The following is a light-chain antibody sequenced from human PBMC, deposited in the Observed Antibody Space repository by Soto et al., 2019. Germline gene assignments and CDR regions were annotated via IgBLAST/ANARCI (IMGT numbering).Light chain of an antibody. J-gene: IGLJ3*02. CDR3: SSYTSINTQL. CDR1: SSDVGSYNL. Sequence: QSALTQPASVSGSPGQSITISCTGTSSDVGSYNLVSWYQQHPGKAPKLMIYEVTSRPSGVSNRFSGSKSDNTASLTISGLQAEDEAYYYCSSYTSINTQLFGGGTKLTVL. V-gene: IGLV2-14*02. CDR2: EVT.